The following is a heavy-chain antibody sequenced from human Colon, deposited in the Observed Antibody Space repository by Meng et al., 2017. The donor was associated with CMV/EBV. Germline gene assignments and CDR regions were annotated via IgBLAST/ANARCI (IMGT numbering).Heavy chain of an antibody. J-gene: IGHJ4*02. CDR1: GFSLTTTGAG. V-gene: IGHV2-5*02. Sequence: TLKGSGPALVKPTQTLTLTCPFSGFSLTTTGAGVAWVRQPPGKAPELLALIHWDDDKRYSPSLKNRLNITKDTSKNQVVLSMTDLDPADTGTFYCARHSLTILTDWGQGALVTVSS. CDR2: IHWDDDK. D-gene: IGHD2-8*02. CDR3: ARHSLTILTD.